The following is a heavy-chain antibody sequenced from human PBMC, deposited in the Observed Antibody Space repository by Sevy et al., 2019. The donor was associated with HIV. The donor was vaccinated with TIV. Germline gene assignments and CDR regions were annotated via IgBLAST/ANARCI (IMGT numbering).Heavy chain of an antibody. CDR1: GGSISSGDYY. V-gene: IGHV4-30-4*01. Sequence: SETLSLTCTVSGGSISSGDYYWSWIRQPPGKGLEWIGYIYYSGSTYYHPSLKSRVTISVDTSKTQFSLKLSSVTAADTAVYYCATATEDRGLDAFDIWGQGTMVTVSS. CDR3: ATATEDRGLDAFDI. J-gene: IGHJ3*02. CDR2: IYYSGST. D-gene: IGHD4-17*01.